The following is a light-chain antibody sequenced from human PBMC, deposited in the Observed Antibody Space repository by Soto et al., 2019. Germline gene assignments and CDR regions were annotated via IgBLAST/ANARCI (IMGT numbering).Light chain of an antibody. CDR3: AAWDDSLNGLV. V-gene: IGLV1-44*01. CDR1: SSNIGSNT. CDR2: SNN. Sequence: SVLTQPPSASGTPGQRVTISCSGSSSNIGSNTVNWYQQLPGTAPKLLIYSNNQRPSGVPDRFSGSKSGTSASLAISGLQSEAEADYYCAAWDDSLNGLVFGGGTKLTVL. J-gene: IGLJ2*01.